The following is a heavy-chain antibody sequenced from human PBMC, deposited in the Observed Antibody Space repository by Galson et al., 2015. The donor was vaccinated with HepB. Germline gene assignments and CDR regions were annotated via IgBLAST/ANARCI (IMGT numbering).Heavy chain of an antibody. CDR2: INPDTGNT. D-gene: IGHD3-10*01. Sequence: QSGAEVKKPGESLKVSCKASGYTFNTYGITYVRQAPGQGLEWVGWINPDTGNTKYAQKLQGRVTMTTDTSTSTAYMELRSLRSDDTAVYYCARGPWFGELTGILVLQHWGQGTLVTVSS. CDR1: GYTFNTYG. V-gene: IGHV1-18*04. J-gene: IGHJ1*01. CDR3: ARGPWFGELTGILVLQH.